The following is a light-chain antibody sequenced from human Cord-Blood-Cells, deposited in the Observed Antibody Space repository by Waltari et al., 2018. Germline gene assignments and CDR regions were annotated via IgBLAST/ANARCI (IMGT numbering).Light chain of an antibody. CDR1: SSDAGGYNY. CDR3: SSYAGSNNYWV. CDR2: EVS. Sequence: QSALTQPPSASGSPGQSVTTSCTGTSSDAGGYNYVSWYQQHPGKAPKLMIYEVSKRPSGVPDRFSGSKSGNTASLTVSGLQAEDEADYYCSSYAGSNNYWVFGGGTKLTVL. V-gene: IGLV2-8*01. J-gene: IGLJ3*02.